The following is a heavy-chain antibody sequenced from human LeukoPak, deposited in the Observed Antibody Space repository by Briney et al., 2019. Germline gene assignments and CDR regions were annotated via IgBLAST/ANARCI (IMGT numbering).Heavy chain of an antibody. CDR2: IIPIFGTA. D-gene: IGHD1-26*01. V-gene: IGHV1-69*05. Sequence: ASVKVSCKASGGTFSSCAISWVRQAPGQGLEWMGGIIPIFGTANYAQKFQGRVTITTDESTSTAYMELSSLRSEDTAVYYCAREMGGIVGAPSWFDPWGQGTLVTVSS. CDR1: GGTFSSCA. CDR3: AREMGGIVGAPSWFDP. J-gene: IGHJ5*02.